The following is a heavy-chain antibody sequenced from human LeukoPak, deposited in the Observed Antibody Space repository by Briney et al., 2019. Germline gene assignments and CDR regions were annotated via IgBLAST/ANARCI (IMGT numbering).Heavy chain of an antibody. J-gene: IGHJ4*02. Sequence: SETLSLTCTVSGGSISSYYWSWIRQPPGKGLEWIGDIYYSGSASYNPSLMSRVTISVDTSKNQFSLKLNSVTAADTAVYYCARAAQDTALAADYWGQGTLVTVSS. D-gene: IGHD5-18*01. CDR3: ARAAQDTALAADY. V-gene: IGHV4-59*01. CDR2: IYYSGSA. CDR1: GGSISSYY.